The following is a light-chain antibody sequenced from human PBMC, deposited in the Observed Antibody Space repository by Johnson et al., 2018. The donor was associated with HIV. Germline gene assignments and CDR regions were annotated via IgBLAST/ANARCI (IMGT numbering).Light chain of an antibody. J-gene: IGLJ1*01. Sequence: QSVLTQPPSVSAAPGQKVTISCSGSSSNIGNNYVSWYQQLPGTAPKLLMYEDNKRPSGIPDRFSGSKSGTSATLGITGVQTGDEADYYCGTWDNSLTAYVFGTGTKVTVL. CDR2: EDN. CDR3: GTWDNSLTAYV. V-gene: IGLV1-51*02. CDR1: SSNIGNNY.